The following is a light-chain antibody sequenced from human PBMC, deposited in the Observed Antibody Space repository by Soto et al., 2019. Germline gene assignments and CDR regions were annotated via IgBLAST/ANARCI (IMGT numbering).Light chain of an antibody. J-gene: IGKJ1*01. Sequence: IEMTQSPATLSVSPGDRATLSCRASLSVNSNLAWYQQKPGQAPRLLIYGASTRATGIPARFSGSGSGTEFTLTISSLQSEDSAVYYCQQYYNWLWTFGQGTRVES. CDR1: LSVNSN. CDR2: GAS. V-gene: IGKV3-15*01. CDR3: QQYYNWLWT.